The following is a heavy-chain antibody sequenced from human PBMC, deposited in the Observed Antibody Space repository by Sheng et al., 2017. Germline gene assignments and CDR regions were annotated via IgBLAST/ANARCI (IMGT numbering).Heavy chain of an antibody. CDR2: MYYTGST. Sequence: QLQLQESGPGLVKPSETLSLTCTVSGGSINSGTYYWGWIRQPPGEGLEWIGAMYYTGSTHYSASLKSRVTISIDTSKNQFSLNLTSVTAADTALYFCARVRTTSAGPDLWGRGTLVTVSS. V-gene: IGHV4-39*07. CDR1: GGSINSGTYY. D-gene: IGHD6-13*01. J-gene: IGHJ2*01. CDR3: ARVRTTSAGPDL.